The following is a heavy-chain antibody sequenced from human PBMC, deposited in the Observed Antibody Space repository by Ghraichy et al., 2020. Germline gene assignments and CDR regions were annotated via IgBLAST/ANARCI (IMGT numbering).Heavy chain of an antibody. CDR3: AKDDLYGDYVKGPYFDL. V-gene: IGHV3-30*02. Sequence: GGSLRLSCAASGFTFSSYGMHWVRQAPGKGLEWVAFIRYDGSNKYYADSVKGRFTISRDNSKNTLYLQMNSLRAEDTAVYYCAKDDLYGDYVKGPYFDLWGRGTLVTVSS. J-gene: IGHJ2*01. CDR2: IRYDGSNK. D-gene: IGHD4-17*01. CDR1: GFTFSSYG.